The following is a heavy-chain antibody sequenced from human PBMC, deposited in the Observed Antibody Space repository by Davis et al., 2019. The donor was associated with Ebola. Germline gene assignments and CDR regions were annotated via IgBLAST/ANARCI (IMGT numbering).Heavy chain of an antibody. CDR1: GFTFSSYA. Sequence: GESLKISCAASGFTFSSYAMHWVRQAPGKGLEWVAVISYDGSNKYYADSVKGRFTISRDNSKNTLYLQMNSLRAEDTAVYYCARAIHGSSLDYWGQGTLVTVSS. J-gene: IGHJ4*02. CDR2: ISYDGSNK. CDR3: ARAIHGSSLDY. D-gene: IGHD1-26*01. V-gene: IGHV3-30-3*01.